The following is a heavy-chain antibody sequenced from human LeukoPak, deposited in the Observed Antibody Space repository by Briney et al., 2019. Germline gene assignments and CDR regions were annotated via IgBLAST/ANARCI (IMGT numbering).Heavy chain of an antibody. Sequence: SETLSLTCAVYGGSFSGYYWSWIRQPPGKGLEWIGEINHSGSTNYNPSLKSRVTISVDTSKNQFSLKLSSVTAADTAVYYCAGLSAPPSGDGYNGAFDYWGQGTLVTVSS. J-gene: IGHJ4*02. D-gene: IGHD5-24*01. CDR1: GGSFSGYY. V-gene: IGHV4-34*01. CDR3: AGLSAPPSGDGYNGAFDY. CDR2: INHSGST.